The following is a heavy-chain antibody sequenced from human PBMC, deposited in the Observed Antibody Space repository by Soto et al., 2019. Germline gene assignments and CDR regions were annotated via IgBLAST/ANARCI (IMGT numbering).Heavy chain of an antibody. CDR1: GGSISSGDYY. CDR2: IYYSGST. D-gene: IGHD3-22*01. CDR3: ARADPDDYYDSSGKHRY. Sequence: QVQLQESGPGLVKPSQTLSLTCTVSGGSISSGDYYWSWIRQPPGKGLEWIGYIYYSGSTYYNPSLKSRVTISVDTSKNQFSLKLSSVTAADTAVYYCARADPDDYYDSSGKHRYWGQGTLVTVSS. V-gene: IGHV4-30-4*01. J-gene: IGHJ4*02.